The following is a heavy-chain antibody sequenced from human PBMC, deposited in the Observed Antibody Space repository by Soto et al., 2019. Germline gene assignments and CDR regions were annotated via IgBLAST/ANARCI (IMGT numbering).Heavy chain of an antibody. D-gene: IGHD6-19*01. J-gene: IGHJ6*02. CDR3: AMTVAGTGYYGMDV. CDR1: GSSISSSSYY. CDR2: IYYSGST. Sequence: SETLSLTCTVSGSSISSSSYYWGWIRQPPGKGLEWIGSIYYSGSTYYNPSLKSRVTISVDTSKNQFSLKLSSVTAADTAVYYCAMTVAGTGYYGMDVWGQGTTVTVSS. V-gene: IGHV4-39*01.